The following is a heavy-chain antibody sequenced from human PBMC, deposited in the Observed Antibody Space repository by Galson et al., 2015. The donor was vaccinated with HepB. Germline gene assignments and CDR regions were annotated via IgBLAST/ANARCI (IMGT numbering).Heavy chain of an antibody. CDR2: IRSKAYGGTT. CDR1: GFTFGDYA. Sequence: SLRLSCAASGFTFGDYAMSWFRQAPGKGLEWVGFIRSKAYGGTTEYAASVKGRFTISRDDSKSISYLQMSSLQTEDTAVYYCTRDSGYISGWDPGWFDPWGQGTLVTVSS. D-gene: IGHD6-19*01. J-gene: IGHJ5*02. CDR3: TRDSGYISGWDPGWFDP. V-gene: IGHV3-49*03.